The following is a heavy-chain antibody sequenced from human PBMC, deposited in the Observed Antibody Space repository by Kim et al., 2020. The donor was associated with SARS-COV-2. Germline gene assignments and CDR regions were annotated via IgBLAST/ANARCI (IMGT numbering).Heavy chain of an antibody. CDR3: ARDTPGQKGFDI. J-gene: IGHJ3*02. Sequence: YAQSVRSRITINPDTAKNQFSLQLNSVTPEDTAVYYCARDTPGQKGFDIWGQGTMVTVSS. V-gene: IGHV6-1*01.